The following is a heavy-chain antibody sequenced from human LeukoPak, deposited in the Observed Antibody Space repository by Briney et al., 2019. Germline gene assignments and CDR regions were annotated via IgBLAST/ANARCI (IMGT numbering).Heavy chain of an antibody. J-gene: IGHJ6*03. Sequence: GGSLRLSCAASGFTFSSYGMHWVRQAPGKGLEWVAFIRYDGSNKYYADSVKGRFTISRDNSKNTLYLQMNSLRAEDTAVYYCAKEEGYYDSSGYSIPYYYYYIDVWGKGTTVTISS. V-gene: IGHV3-30*02. CDR1: GFTFSSYG. D-gene: IGHD3-22*01. CDR2: IRYDGSNK. CDR3: AKEEGYYDSSGYSIPYYYYYIDV.